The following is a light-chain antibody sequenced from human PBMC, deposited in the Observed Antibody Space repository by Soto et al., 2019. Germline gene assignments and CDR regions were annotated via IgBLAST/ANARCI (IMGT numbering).Light chain of an antibody. V-gene: IGKV3-11*01. Sequence: EIVLSQSPGSLSFSPGERVTLSCRASQSVSSYLAWYQQKPGQAPRLLIYDASNRATGIPARFSGSGSGTDFTLTISSLEPEDFAVYYCQQRSNWPLITFGQGTRLEIK. CDR1: QSVSSY. CDR3: QQRSNWPLIT. J-gene: IGKJ5*01. CDR2: DAS.